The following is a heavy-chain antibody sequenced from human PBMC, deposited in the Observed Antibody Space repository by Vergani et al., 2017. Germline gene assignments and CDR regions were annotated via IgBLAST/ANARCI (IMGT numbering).Heavy chain of an antibody. Sequence: QVQLQQSGPGLVKPSQTLSLTCAISGDSVSSNSAAWNWIRQSPSRGLEWLGRTYYRSKWYNDYAVSVKSRITINPDTSKNQFSLKLSSVTAADTAVYYCARGLEVYYDSSGRGAFDVWGQGTMVTVSS. V-gene: IGHV6-1*01. CDR2: TYYRSKWYN. D-gene: IGHD3-22*01. CDR1: GDSVSSNSAA. J-gene: IGHJ3*01. CDR3: ARGLEVYYDSSGRGAFDV.